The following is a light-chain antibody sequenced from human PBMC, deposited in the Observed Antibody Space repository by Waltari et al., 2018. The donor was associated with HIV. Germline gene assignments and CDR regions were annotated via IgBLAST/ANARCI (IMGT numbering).Light chain of an antibody. CDR3: QQFDDWEYT. J-gene: IGKJ2*01. V-gene: IGKV3-20*01. Sequence: EVVLTQSPGALSLSPGENVSLSCRASIVVNSNYLARYQQRRGQPPPLVLSGTSVRAPGVPARFSGSGSGTLFILTINGLEPEDFTTYFCQQFDDWEYTFGQGTQLELK. CDR2: GTS. CDR1: IVVNSNY.